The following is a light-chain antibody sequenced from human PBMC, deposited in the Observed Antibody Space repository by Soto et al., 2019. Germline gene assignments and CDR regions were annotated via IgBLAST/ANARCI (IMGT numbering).Light chain of an antibody. CDR3: QQDISFPFT. J-gene: IGKJ3*01. Sequence: DIQMTQSPSSVSASVGDRVTITCRASQGINSWLAWYQQKPGQAPKLLIYAASNLQSGVPSRFSGSGSGTDFTLTINSLQPEDFATYYCQQDISFPFTFGPGTSVHVK. CDR2: AAS. V-gene: IGKV1-12*01. CDR1: QGINSW.